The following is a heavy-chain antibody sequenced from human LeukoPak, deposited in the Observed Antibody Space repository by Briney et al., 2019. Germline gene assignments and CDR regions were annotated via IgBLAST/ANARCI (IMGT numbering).Heavy chain of an antibody. CDR1: GFTFSSYG. CDR2: LSYDGSNE. V-gene: IGHV3-30*19. Sequence: GGSLRLSCAASGFTFSSYGMHWVRQAPGKGLEWVAVLSYDGSNEYYTDSVKGRFTISRDNSKNTLLLQMNSLRIEDTAEYYCARDAPSPGAAHSSSYYFDYWGQGTLVTVSS. D-gene: IGHD6-13*01. CDR3: ARDAPSPGAAHSSSYYFDY. J-gene: IGHJ4*02.